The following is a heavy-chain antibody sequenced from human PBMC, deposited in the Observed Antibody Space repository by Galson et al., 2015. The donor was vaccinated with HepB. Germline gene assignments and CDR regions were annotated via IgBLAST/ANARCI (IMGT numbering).Heavy chain of an antibody. J-gene: IGHJ4*02. CDR1: GFTFSSYA. D-gene: IGHD3-22*01. CDR2: VCFGGDTT. V-gene: IGHV3-23*01. Sequence: SLRLSCAASGFTFSSYAMNWVRQAPGKGLEWVSTVCFGGDTTYYADSVKGRFFISRDNSKNTLYLQMNSLRAEDTAIYYCAKRGSYYYDSNGNYVYFFYSWASGTMLTGSS. CDR3: AKRGSYYYDSNGNYVYFFYS.